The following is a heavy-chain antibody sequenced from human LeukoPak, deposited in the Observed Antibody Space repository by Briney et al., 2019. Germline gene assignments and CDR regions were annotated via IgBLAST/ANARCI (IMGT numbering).Heavy chain of an antibody. J-gene: IGHJ4*02. CDR1: GGSIGLISYY. D-gene: IGHD2/OR15-2a*01. CDR3: ARIMYGDGCNRYYFEY. Sequence: SETLSLTCTVSGGSIGLISYYWGWIRQPPGKGLEWIGNIYYSGTTQHNPSLKSRATMSVDTSKNQFSLRMSAATAADTAVYFCARIMYGDGCNRYYFEYWGQGILVTVSS. CDR2: IYYSGTT. V-gene: IGHV4-39*01.